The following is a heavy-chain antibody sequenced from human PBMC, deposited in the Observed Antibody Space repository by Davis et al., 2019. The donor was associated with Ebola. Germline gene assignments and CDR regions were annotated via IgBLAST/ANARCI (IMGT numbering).Heavy chain of an antibody. J-gene: IGHJ6*04. CDR1: GYTFSGYY. D-gene: IGHD2-21*02. CDR2: VNPYTGGT. CDR3: ARVRYCGGDCSKNYYYGMDV. V-gene: IGHV1-2*06. Sequence: ASVKVSCKASGYTFSGYYINWVRQAPGQGLEWMGRVNPYTGGTNYAQKFQARVTMTRDTSISTAYMELSRLRSDDTAVYYCARVRYCGGDCSKNYYYGMDVWGKGTTVTVSS.